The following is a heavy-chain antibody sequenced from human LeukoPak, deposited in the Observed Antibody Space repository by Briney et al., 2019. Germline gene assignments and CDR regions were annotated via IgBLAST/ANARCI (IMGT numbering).Heavy chain of an antibody. D-gene: IGHD3-22*01. V-gene: IGHV3-74*03. CDR1: GFTFSSHW. Sequence: GGSLRLSCAASGFTFSSHWMHWVRQAPGTGLVWVSRVSENGRTTTYADSVKGRFTISRDNAKNTLYLQMNGLRVEDTAVYYCVVWGEDRSGHRFDFWGQGTLVTVSS. J-gene: IGHJ4*02. CDR2: VSENGRTT. CDR3: VVWGEDRSGHRFDF.